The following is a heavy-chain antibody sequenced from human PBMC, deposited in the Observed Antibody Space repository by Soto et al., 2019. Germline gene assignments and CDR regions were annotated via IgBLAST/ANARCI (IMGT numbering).Heavy chain of an antibody. Sequence: QVQLVQSGAEVKKPGSSVKVSSKASGGTFSSYAISWVRQAPGQGLEWMGGIIPIFGTANYAQKFQGRVTITADESTSTAYMELSSLRSEDTAVYYCAREMGYDSSGYYYYYYYYGMDVWGQGTTVTVSS. CDR3: AREMGYDSSGYYYYYYYYGMDV. J-gene: IGHJ6*02. CDR1: GGTFSSYA. CDR2: IIPIFGTA. D-gene: IGHD3-22*01. V-gene: IGHV1-69*01.